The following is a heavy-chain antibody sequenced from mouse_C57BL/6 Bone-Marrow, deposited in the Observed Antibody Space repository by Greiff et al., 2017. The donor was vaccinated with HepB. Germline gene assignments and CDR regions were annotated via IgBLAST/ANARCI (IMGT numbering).Heavy chain of an antibody. D-gene: IGHD2-10*01. J-gene: IGHJ4*01. Sequence: VQLQQPGAELVKPGASVKLSCKASGYTFTSYWMHWVKQRPGQGLEWIGMLHPNSGSTNYNEKFKSKATLTVDKSSSTAYMQLSILTSEDYAVYYCALTYYGIGFSMDYWGQGTSVTVSS. CDR3: ALTYYGIGFSMDY. CDR2: LHPNSGST. V-gene: IGHV1-64*01. CDR1: GYTFTSYW.